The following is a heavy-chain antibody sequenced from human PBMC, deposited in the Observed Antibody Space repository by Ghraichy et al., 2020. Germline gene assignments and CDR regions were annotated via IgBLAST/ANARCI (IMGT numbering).Heavy chain of an antibody. D-gene: IGHD3-10*01. CDR2: IYYSGST. CDR1: GGSISSSSYY. V-gene: IGHV4-39*01. CDR3: ARQGDEYYYGSGSYLDY. Sequence: PETLSLTCTVSGGSISSSSYYWGWIRQPPGKGLEWIGSIYYSGSTYYNPSLKSRVTISVDTSKNQFSLKLSSVTAADTAVYYCARQGDEYYYGSGSYLDYWGQGTLVTVSS. J-gene: IGHJ4*02.